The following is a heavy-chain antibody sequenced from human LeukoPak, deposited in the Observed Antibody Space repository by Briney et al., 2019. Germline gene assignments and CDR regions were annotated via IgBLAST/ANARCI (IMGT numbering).Heavy chain of an antibody. Sequence: GAAVKVTCKATGGIYSSYAISWVRQARGQGVEWMGGIIAIFGPANDAQKFQVRITITTDESTSPAYMNLSSLRSEDTDVCYCARHAPYIHYAVNYMDVWGKGTTVTVSS. D-gene: IGHD4-11*01. CDR2: IIAIFGPA. V-gene: IGHV1-69*05. CDR3: ARHAPYIHYAVNYMDV. CDR1: GGIYSSYA. J-gene: IGHJ6*03.